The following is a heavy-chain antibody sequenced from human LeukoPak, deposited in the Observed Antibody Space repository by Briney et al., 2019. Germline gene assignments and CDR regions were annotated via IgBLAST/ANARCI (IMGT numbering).Heavy chain of an antibody. CDR2: IYIDDSDT. J-gene: IGHJ4*02. V-gene: IGHV5-51*01. D-gene: IGHD1-14*01. CDR1: GYTFTSYW. CDR3: ARLASSGYNNGFDY. Sequence: GESLKIPCKASGYTFTSYWIGWVRQMPGKGLEWMGMIYIDDSDTRYSPTLQGQVTISADKSTSAAYLQWSSLKASDTAIYYCARLASSGYNNGFDYWGEGTLVTVSS.